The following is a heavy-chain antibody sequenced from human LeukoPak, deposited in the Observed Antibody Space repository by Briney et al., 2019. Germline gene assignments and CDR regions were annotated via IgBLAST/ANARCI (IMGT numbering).Heavy chain of an antibody. CDR1: GFTLSRFD. CDR2: ISGRGDST. D-gene: IGHD7-27*01. CDR3: ARETGDFDS. Sequence: GRSLRLSCAASGFTLSRFDMHWVRQAPGKGLEWVSVISGRGDSTYYADSVKGRFTISRDNSKSTVYLQMNSLRAEDTAVYYCARETGDFDSWGQGTLVIVSS. V-gene: IGHV3-23*01. J-gene: IGHJ4*02.